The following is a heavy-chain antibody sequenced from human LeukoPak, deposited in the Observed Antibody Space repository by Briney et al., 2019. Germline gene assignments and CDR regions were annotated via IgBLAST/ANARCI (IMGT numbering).Heavy chain of an antibody. J-gene: IGHJ4*02. D-gene: IGHD1-26*01. CDR2: ISASGNT. CDR1: GASIPSSYY. Sequence: SETLSLTCTVSGASIPSSYYWRWIRQPPGKGLECIGYISASGNTNYNPSLKSRVTISVGTSKSQFSLNLSSVTAADTAIYYCARLTGGGSYWGYFDYWGQGNLVTVSS. V-gene: IGHV4-4*09. CDR3: ARLTGGGSYWGYFDY.